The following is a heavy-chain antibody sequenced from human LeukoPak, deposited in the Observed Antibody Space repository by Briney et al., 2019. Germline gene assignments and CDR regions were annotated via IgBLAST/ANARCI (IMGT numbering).Heavy chain of an antibody. CDR1: GFTSSNLA. V-gene: IGHV3-23*01. D-gene: IGHD6-19*01. CDR2: IIDSGGTT. CDR3: AKDARRSSGWYFFDH. Sequence: GGSLRRSCVASGFTSSNLAMDLVRQAPGKGLEGVSVIIDSGGTTFYADSVKGRFTISRENSRTTLYLQMNSLRVEDTAVYYCAKDARRSSGWYFFDHWGQGTLVTVSS. J-gene: IGHJ4*02.